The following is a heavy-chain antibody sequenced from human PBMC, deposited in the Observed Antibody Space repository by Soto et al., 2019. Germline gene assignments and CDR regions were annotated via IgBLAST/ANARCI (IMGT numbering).Heavy chain of an antibody. CDR3: ARHATGGTYPFDY. D-gene: IGHD1-26*01. CDR2: IYYTGNT. Sequence: QVQLQESGPGLVKPSETLSLTCTVSGGSISNYFWSWIRQPPGKGLEFIGHIYYTGNTDYNPPLKSRVTMSVDTSKNQLSLKLSSVTAADTAVYYCARHATGGTYPFDYWGQGTLVTVSS. J-gene: IGHJ4*02. CDR1: GGSISNYF. V-gene: IGHV4-59*08.